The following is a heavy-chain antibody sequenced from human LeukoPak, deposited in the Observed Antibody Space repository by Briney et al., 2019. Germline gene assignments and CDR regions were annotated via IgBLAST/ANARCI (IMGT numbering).Heavy chain of an antibody. V-gene: IGHV4-34*01. CDR1: GGSFSGYY. Sequence: PSETLSLTCAVYGGSFSGYYWSWIRQPPGKGLEWIGSVYYSGSTYYNPSLKSRVTMSVDTSKNQFSLKLSSVTAADTAVYYCARHYRAYYTGPLDYWGQGTLVTVSS. CDR2: VYYSGST. J-gene: IGHJ4*02. D-gene: IGHD3-3*01. CDR3: ARHYRAYYTGPLDY.